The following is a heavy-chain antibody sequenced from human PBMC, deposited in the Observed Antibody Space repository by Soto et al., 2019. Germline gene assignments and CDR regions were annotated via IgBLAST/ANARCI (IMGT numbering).Heavy chain of an antibody. CDR1: YA. CDR3: TRDLGGDYEPGYFDY. Sequence: YAMSWFRQAPGKGLEWVGFIRSKAYGGTTEYAASVKGRFTISRDDSKSIAYLQMNSLKTEDTAVYYCTRDLGGDYEPGYFDYWGQGTLVTVSS. D-gene: IGHD4-17*01. V-gene: IGHV3-49*03. CDR2: IRSKAYGGTT. J-gene: IGHJ4*02.